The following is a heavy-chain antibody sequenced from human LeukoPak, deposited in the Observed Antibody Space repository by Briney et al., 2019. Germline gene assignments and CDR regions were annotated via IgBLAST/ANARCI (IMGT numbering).Heavy chain of an antibody. CDR1: GFTFSSYS. Sequence: GGSLRLSCAASGFTFSSYSMNWVRQAPGKGLEWVSYISSSGSTIYYADSVKGRFTISRDNAKNSLYLQMNSLRAEDTAVYYCARAKYGDYEEGLPAYFDYWGQGTLVTVSS. V-gene: IGHV3-48*04. D-gene: IGHD4-17*01. CDR3: ARAKYGDYEEGLPAYFDY. J-gene: IGHJ4*02. CDR2: ISSSGSTI.